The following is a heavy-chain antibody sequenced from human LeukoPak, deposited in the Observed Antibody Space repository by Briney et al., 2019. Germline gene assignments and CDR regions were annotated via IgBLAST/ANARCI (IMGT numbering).Heavy chain of an antibody. CDR2: INPNSGGT. D-gene: IGHD6-6*01. CDR1: GYTFTGYY. Sequence: ASVKVSCKASGYTFTGYYMHWVRQAPGQGLEWMGWINPNSGGTNYAQKLQGRVTMTTDTSTSTAYMELRSLRSDDTAVYYCARSSIAARPSDYWGQGTLVTVSS. CDR3: ARSSIAARPSDY. J-gene: IGHJ4*02. V-gene: IGHV1-2*02.